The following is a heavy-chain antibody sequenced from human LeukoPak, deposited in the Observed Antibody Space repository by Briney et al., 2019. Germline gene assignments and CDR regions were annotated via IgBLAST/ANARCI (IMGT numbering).Heavy chain of an antibody. D-gene: IGHD5-18*01. CDR1: GVSISSYY. Sequence: SETLSLTCTVSGVSISSYYWSWLRQPAGKGLEWIGRIYTSGSTNYNPSLKSRVTMSVDTSKNQFSLKLSSATAADTAVYYWASGEGGYCYGHVRWYSFYFDFWGQGTLVTVSS. V-gene: IGHV4-4*07. CDR3: ASGEGGYCYGHVRWYSFYFDF. CDR2: IYTSGST. J-gene: IGHJ4*02.